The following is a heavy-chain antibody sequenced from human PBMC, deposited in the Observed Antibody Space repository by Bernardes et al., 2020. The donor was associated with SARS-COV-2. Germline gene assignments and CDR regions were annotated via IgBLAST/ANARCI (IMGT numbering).Heavy chain of an antibody. Sequence: GGSRRLSCAASGFTFSSYSMNWVRQAPGKGLEWVSYISSSSSTIYYADSVKGRFTISRDNAKNSLYLQMNSLRAEDTAVYYCARGAHHYYDSSGFMYSFDYWGQGTLVTVSS. CDR1: GFTFSSYS. D-gene: IGHD3-22*01. CDR2: ISSSSSTI. CDR3: ARGAHHYYDSSGFMYSFDY. J-gene: IGHJ4*02. V-gene: IGHV3-48*04.